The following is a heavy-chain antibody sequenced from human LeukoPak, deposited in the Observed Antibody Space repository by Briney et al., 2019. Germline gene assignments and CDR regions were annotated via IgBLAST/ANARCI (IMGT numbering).Heavy chain of an antibody. CDR3: TRNSGWYGLS. CDR2: IDYDGGSG. CDR1: GFTLSSYE. D-gene: IGHD6-19*01. V-gene: IGHV3-23*01. J-gene: IGHJ1*01. Sequence: PGGSLRLSCTVSGFTLSSYEMSWISQAPGKGLEWVSSIDYDGGSGHYADSVKGRFTISRDNSNNTLFLHLNSLRGEDTAVYYCTRNSGWYGLSWGQGTLVTVSS.